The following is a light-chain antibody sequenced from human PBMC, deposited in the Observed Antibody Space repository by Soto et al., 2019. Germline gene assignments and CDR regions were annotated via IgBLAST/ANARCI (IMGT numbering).Light chain of an antibody. Sequence: DIQMAQSPSSLSAFVGDRVTISCRASQSISSYLSWYQQKPGKAPKLLIFVASTLQTGVPSRFSGSGSGTDFPLTIGSLQPEDFATYYCQQTYITLRTFGQGTKVEIK. J-gene: IGKJ1*01. V-gene: IGKV1-39*01. CDR2: VAS. CDR1: QSISSY. CDR3: QQTYITLRT.